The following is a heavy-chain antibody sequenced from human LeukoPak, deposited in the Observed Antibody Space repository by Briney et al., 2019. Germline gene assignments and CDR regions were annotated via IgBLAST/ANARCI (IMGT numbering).Heavy chain of an antibody. J-gene: IGHJ4*02. CDR1: GDTFSRYA. CDR2: IIPSLDIP. D-gene: IGHD1-26*01. CDR3: ARSVGGATTPRFDY. Sequence: EASVKVSCKASGDTFSRYAISWVRQAPGQGLEWMGRIIPSLDIPNYPQKFQGRVTITADKSTSTAYMEVRSLGSEDTAVYYCARSVGGATTPRFDYWGQGTLVTVSS. V-gene: IGHV1-69*04.